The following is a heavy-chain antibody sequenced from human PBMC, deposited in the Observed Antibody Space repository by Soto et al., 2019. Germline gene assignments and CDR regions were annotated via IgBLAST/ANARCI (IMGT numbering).Heavy chain of an antibody. V-gene: IGHV3-15*07. J-gene: IGHJ6*02. Sequence: EVHLVESGGGLISPGGSLRLSCAASGLTISDAWMNWVRQAPGKGLEWVGRIKTNTEGGTTDYAAAVEGRFAVSRDDLKNTLYLQMNSLKIEDTAVYYCTTGSVVGVWGQGTTVVVSS. CDR1: GLTISDAW. CDR2: IKTNTEGGTT. CDR3: TTGSVVGV. D-gene: IGHD2-15*01.